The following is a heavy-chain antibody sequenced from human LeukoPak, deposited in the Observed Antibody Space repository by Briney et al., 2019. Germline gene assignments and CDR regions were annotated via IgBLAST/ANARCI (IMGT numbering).Heavy chain of an antibody. Sequence: GGSLRLSCAASGFTFSSSWMSWLRQAPGKGLEWVADIKDDGSAKYYVDSVKGRFSISRDNAKNSLYLQMNSLRAEDTAVYYCARGDYYDFYFDYWGQGTLVTVSS. V-gene: IGHV3-7*01. D-gene: IGHD3-22*01. CDR2: IKDDGSAK. CDR1: GFTFSSSW. J-gene: IGHJ4*02. CDR3: ARGDYYDFYFDY.